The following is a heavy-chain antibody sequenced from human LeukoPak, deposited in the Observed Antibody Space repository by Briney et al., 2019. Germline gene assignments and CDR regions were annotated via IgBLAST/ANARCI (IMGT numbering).Heavy chain of an antibody. CDR1: GYTFTSYG. V-gene: IGHV1-18*01. J-gene: IGHJ5*02. CDR2: ISAYNGNT. CDR3: ARDPGSGSYYGWFDP. D-gene: IGHD1-26*01. Sequence: ASVKVSCKASGYTFTSYGISWVRQAPGQGLEWMGWISAYNGNTNYAQKLQGRVTMTTDTSTSTAYMELSSLRSEDTAVYYCARDPGSGSYYGWFDPWGQGTLVTVSS.